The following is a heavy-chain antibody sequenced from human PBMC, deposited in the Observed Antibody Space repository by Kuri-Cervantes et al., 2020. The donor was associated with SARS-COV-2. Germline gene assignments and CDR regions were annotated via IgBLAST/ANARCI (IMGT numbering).Heavy chain of an antibody. CDR2: IYHSGST. Sequence: SETLSLTCTVSGGSISSGDYYWSWIRQPPGKGLEWIGSIYHSGSTYYNPSLKSRVTISVDTSKNQISLKLSSVTAADTAVYYRARRGAGSSSAAFDIWGQGTMVTVSS. J-gene: IGHJ3*02. CDR1: GGSISSGDYY. D-gene: IGHD6-6*01. V-gene: IGHV4-39*07. CDR3: ARRGAGSSSAAFDI.